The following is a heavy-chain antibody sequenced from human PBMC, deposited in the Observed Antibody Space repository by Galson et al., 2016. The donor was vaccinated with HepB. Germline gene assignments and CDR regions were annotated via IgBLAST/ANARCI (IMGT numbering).Heavy chain of an antibody. CDR1: GFSVSNNH. Sequence: SLRLSCAASGFSVSNNHMSWVRQAPGKGLECVSVIHDDGSTNYADSVMGRFTISRDNSKNTLYLEMNSLRAEDVAVYYCARAPGIRGIKGAMDVWGQGTTVSVSS. V-gene: IGHV3-53*01. D-gene: IGHD3-10*01. CDR2: IHDDGST. CDR3: ARAPGIRGIKGAMDV. J-gene: IGHJ6*02.